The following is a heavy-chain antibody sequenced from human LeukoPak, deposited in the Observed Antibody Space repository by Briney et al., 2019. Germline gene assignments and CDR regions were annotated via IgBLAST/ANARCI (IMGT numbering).Heavy chain of an antibody. CDR2: IRYDGSNK. CDR1: GFTFSTYG. D-gene: IGHD6-6*01. J-gene: IGHJ4*02. Sequence: GGSLRLPCAASGFTFSTYGMHWVRQAPGKGLEWVAFIRYDGSNKYYADSVKGRFTISRDNSKNTLYLQMNSLRAEDTAVYYCAKLAYSSSSSVDYWGQGTLVTVSS. CDR3: AKLAYSSSSSVDY. V-gene: IGHV3-30*02.